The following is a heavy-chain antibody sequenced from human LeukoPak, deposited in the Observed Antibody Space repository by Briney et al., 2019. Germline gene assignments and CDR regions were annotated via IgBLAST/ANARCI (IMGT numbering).Heavy chain of an antibody. Sequence: PSGTLSLTCAVSGGSIISSNWWSWVRQPPGKGLEWIGEIYHSGSTNYNPSLKSRVTISVDKPKNHFSLKLSSVTAADTAVYYCARGTLNWFDPWGQGTLVTVSS. V-gene: IGHV4-4*02. CDR3: ARGTLNWFDP. J-gene: IGHJ5*02. CDR1: GGSIISSNW. D-gene: IGHD2-2*01. CDR2: IYHSGST.